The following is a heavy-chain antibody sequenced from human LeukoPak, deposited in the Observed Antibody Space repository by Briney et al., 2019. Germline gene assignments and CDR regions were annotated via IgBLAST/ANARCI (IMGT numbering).Heavy chain of an antibody. J-gene: IGHJ4*02. CDR2: TKEDGSEK. D-gene: IGHD1-26*01. CDR3: ARGGPKVGTDY. CDR1: GFTFRNYW. Sequence: PGGSLRLSCAGSGFTFRNYWMNWVRQAPGKGLEWVANTKEDGSEKYYVDSVKGRFTVSRDNAKNSLYLQINSLRADDTAVYYCARGGPKVGTDYWGQGTLVTVSS. V-gene: IGHV3-7*01.